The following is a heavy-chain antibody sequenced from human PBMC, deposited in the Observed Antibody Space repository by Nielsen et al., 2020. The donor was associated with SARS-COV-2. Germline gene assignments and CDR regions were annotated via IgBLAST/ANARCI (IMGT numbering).Heavy chain of an antibody. CDR2: IYYSGST. CDR3: ARHERGWSRDDAFDI. V-gene: IGHV4-39*01. CDR1: GGSISSSSYY. J-gene: IGHJ3*02. Sequence: SETLSLTCTVSGGSISSSSYYWGWIRQPPGKGLEWIGSIYYSGSTYYNPSLKSRVTISVDTSKNQFSLKLSSVTAADTAVYYCARHERGWSRDDAFDIWAKGQWSPSLQ. D-gene: IGHD2-15*01.